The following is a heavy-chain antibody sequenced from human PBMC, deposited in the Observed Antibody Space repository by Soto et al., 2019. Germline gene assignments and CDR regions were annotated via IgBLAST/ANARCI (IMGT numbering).Heavy chain of an antibody. CDR1: GFSLSNARMG. J-gene: IGHJ5*02. V-gene: IGHV2-26*01. CDR3: ARIKGTHSENWFDP. Sequence: SGPTLVNPTETLTLTCAVSGFSLSNARMGVSWIRQPPGKALEWLAHIFSNDEKSYSTSLKSRLTISMDTSKSQVILTVTNMDPVDTATYYCARIKGTHSENWFDPWGQGTLVTVSS. CDR2: IFSNDEK. D-gene: IGHD1-1*01.